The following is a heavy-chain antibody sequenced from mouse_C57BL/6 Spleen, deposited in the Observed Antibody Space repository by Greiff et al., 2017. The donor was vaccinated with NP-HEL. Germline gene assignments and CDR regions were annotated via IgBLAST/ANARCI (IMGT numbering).Heavy chain of an antibody. CDR1: GYTFTSYW. D-gene: IGHD1-1*01. V-gene: IGHV1-72*01. J-gene: IGHJ4*01. Sequence: QVQLQQPGAELVKPGASVKLSCMASGYTFTSYWMHWVKQRPGRGLEWIGRIDPNSGGTKYNEKFKSKATLTVDKPSSTAYMQLSSLTSEDSAVYYCARSEFGLITTVVAPMDYWGQGTSVTVSS. CDR2: IDPNSGGT. CDR3: ARSEFGLITTVVAPMDY.